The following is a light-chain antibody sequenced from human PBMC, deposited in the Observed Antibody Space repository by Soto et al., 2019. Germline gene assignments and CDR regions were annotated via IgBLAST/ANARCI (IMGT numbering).Light chain of an antibody. V-gene: IGKV3-20*01. Sequence: EIVMTQSPVTLSVSPGGRATLSCRASQSVSSSYLAWYQQKPGQAPRLLIYGASSRATGIPDRFSGSGSGTDFTLTISRLEPEDFAVYYCQQYGGSPPWTFGQGTKVDTK. CDR1: QSVSSSY. J-gene: IGKJ1*01. CDR2: GAS. CDR3: QQYGGSPPWT.